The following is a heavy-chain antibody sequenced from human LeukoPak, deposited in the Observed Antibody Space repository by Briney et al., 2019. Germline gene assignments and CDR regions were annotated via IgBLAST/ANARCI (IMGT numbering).Heavy chain of an antibody. CDR1: GVSISSGDYY. Sequence: SETLSLTCTVSGVSISSGDYYWSWIRQPPGKGLEWIGYIYYSGSTNYNPSLKSRVTISVDTSKNQFSLKLSSVTAADTAVYYCARRGIAAAGRGDYFDYWGQGTLVTVSS. CDR3: ARRGIAAAGRGDYFDY. CDR2: IYYSGST. J-gene: IGHJ4*02. V-gene: IGHV4-30-4*08. D-gene: IGHD6-13*01.